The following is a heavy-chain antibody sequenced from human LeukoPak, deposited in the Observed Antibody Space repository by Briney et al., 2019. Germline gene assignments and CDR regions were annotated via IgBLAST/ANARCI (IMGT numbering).Heavy chain of an antibody. J-gene: IGHJ4*02. Sequence: SETLSLTCTVSGGSISSYYWSWLRQPPGKGLEWIGYIYYSGSTNYNPSLKSRVTISVDTSKNQFSLKLSSVTAADTAVYYCARGGEPLSDYWGQGTLVTVSS. D-gene: IGHD2-2*01. V-gene: IGHV4-59*01. CDR2: IYYSGST. CDR1: GGSISSYY. CDR3: ARGGEPLSDY.